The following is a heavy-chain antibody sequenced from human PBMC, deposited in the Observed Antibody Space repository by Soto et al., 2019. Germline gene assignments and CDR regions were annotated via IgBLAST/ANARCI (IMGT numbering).Heavy chain of an antibody. CDR2: IRYYGSAK. CDR3: ASGAFLAH. Sequence: QVQLVQSGGGVVQPGRSLRLSCAASGFSFSGYGMHWVRQAPGKGLEWVADIRYYGSAKYYADSVKGRFTISRDNSKNTLFLQMNSLRVEDTAVYYCASGAFLAHWGQGTLVTVPS. J-gene: IGHJ4*02. CDR1: GFSFSGYG. V-gene: IGHV3-33*01. D-gene: IGHD2-15*01.